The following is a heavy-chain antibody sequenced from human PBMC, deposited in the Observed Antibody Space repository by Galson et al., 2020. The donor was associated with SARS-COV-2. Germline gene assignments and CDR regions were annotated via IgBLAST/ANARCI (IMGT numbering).Heavy chain of an antibody. Sequence: GESLKISCAASGFIFSSYWMSWVRQAPGKGLEWVANLKQDGSEKYYVDSAKGRFTISRDNAKNSLYLQMDSLRAEDTAVYYCARDGPLSRLDSFDIWGQGTTVTVSS. V-gene: IGHV3-7*03. D-gene: IGHD2-21*01. CDR2: LKQDGSEK. CDR1: GFIFSSYW. J-gene: IGHJ3*02. CDR3: ARDGPLSRLDSFDI.